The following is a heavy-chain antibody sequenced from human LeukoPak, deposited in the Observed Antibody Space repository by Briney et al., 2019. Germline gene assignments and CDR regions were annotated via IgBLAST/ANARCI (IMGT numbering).Heavy chain of an antibody. J-gene: IGHJ4*02. V-gene: IGHV3-23*01. CDR3: AKHYGSGTYYNYLDY. Sequence: QSGRSLRLSCAASGFTFSSYAMSCVRRAPGKGLEWVSAISSNGGGTFYADSVKGQFTISRDNSQNTLYLQMNSLRAEDTAIYYCAKHYGSGTYYNYLDYWGQGTLVTVSS. CDR2: ISSNGGGT. CDR1: GFTFSSYA. D-gene: IGHD3-10*01.